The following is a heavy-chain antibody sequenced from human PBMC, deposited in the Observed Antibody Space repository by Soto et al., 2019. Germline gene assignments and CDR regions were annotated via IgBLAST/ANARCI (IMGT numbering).Heavy chain of an antibody. CDR2: INSGSSTI. D-gene: IGHD3-10*01. J-gene: IGHJ4*02. CDR3: ATDLSVGVINKPFAY. CDR1: GFTVSYYS. V-gene: IGHV3-48*02. Sequence: EVQLVEAGGGLVQPGGSLRLSCTASGFTVSYYSLNWVRQGPGQGLEWIAHINSGSSTINYADSVRSQFTISRDDAKDSLYRQMNSLRDEDTAMYYFATDLSVGVINKPFAYWGRGTLVTVSS.